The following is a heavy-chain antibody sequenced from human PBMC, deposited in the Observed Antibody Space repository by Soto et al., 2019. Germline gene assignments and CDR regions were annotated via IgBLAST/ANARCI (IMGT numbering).Heavy chain of an antibody. CDR1: GGSFSGYY. CDR2: INHSGST. CDR3: AGMVRGVIVYYYGMDV. D-gene: IGHD3-10*01. Sequence: SETLSLTCAVYGGSFSGYYWSWIRQPPGKGLEWIGEINHSGSTNYNPSLKSRVTISVDTSKNQFSLKLSSVTAADTAVYYCAGMVRGVIVYYYGMDVWGQGTTVTVSS. J-gene: IGHJ6*02. V-gene: IGHV4-34*01.